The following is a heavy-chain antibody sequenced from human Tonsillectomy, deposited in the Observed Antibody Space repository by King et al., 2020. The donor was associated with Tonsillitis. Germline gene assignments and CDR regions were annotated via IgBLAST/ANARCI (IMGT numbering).Heavy chain of an antibody. CDR2: IYDSGST. CDR1: GGSISSGGYS. J-gene: IGHJ4*02. V-gene: IGHV4-30-2*01. D-gene: IGHD3-10*01. CDR3: ARSAKWFGVDY. Sequence: LQLQESGSGLVKPSQTLSLTCAVSGGSISSGGYSWSWIRQPPGKGLEWIGFIYDSGSTSHNPSLKSRVTISVDRSKNPFSLKLSFVTAADTAVYYCARSAKWFGVDYWGQGTLVTVSS.